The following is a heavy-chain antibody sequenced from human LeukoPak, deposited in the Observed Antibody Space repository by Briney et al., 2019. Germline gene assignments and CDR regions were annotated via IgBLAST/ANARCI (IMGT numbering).Heavy chain of an antibody. CDR3: AKELRRSPTYYFDY. J-gene: IGHJ4*02. D-gene: IGHD2-15*01. V-gene: IGHV3-23*01. CDR2: ISGSGADT. CDR1: GFTSSNYA. Sequence: GGSLRLSCAASGFTSSNYAMNWVRQAPGKGLEWVSAISGSGADTYYTDSVKGRFTISRDNSKNTLYLQMNSRRAEDTAIYFCAKELRRSPTYYFDYWGQGTLVTVSS.